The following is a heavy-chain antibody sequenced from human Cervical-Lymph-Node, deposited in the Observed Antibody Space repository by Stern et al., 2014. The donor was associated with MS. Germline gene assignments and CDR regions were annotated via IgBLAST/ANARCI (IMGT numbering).Heavy chain of an antibody. CDR3: ATYYCGGDCYSGYFDP. CDR2: IIPVFGTT. Sequence: QVQLVQSGAEVKKPGSSVKVSCKASGGTFSTSVISWGRQAPGQGLEWMGGIIPVFGTTNYGQKFQGRVTITADESTSTAYMELSSLRSEDTAMYYCATYYCGGDCYSGYFDPWGQGTLVTVSS. CDR1: GGTFSTSV. D-gene: IGHD2-21*02. V-gene: IGHV1-69*01. J-gene: IGHJ5*01.